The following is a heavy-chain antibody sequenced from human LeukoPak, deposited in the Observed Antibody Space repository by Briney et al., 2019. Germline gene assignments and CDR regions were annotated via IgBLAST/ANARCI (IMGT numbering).Heavy chain of an antibody. Sequence: ASVKVSCKASGYTFTGYYMHLVRQAPGQGLEWMGSIKPNSGGTNYAQKFQGRVTMTRDTSISTAYMELSRLGSDDTAVYYCASPVFSSGWYYYYYYGMDVWGQGTTVTVSS. CDR2: IKPNSGGT. V-gene: IGHV1-2*02. D-gene: IGHD6-19*01. J-gene: IGHJ6*02. CDR3: ASPVFSSGWYYYYYYGMDV. CDR1: GYTFTGYY.